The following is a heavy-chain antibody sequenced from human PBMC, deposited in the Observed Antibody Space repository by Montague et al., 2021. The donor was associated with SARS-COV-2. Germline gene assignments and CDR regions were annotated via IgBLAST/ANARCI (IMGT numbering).Heavy chain of an antibody. J-gene: IGHJ6*02. V-gene: IGHV4-59*01. CDR3: ARLLRSCTNGVCRTYYYYAMDV. CDR1: GGSISGYY. D-gene: IGHD2-8*01. Sequence: SETLSLTCTVSGGSISGYYWSWIRQPPGKGLEWIGYIYYSGSTKXNPFLESRVTVSVDRSKNQVSLKSSSVTAADTAVYYCARLLRSCTNGVCRTYYYYAMDVWGQGTTVTVSS. CDR2: IYYSGST.